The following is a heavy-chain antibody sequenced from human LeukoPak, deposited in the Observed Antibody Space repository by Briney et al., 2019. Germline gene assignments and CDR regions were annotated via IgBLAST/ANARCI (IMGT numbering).Heavy chain of an antibody. CDR2: IYYSGST. Sequence: SETLSLTCTVSGGSISSSSYYWGWIRQPPGKGLEWIGSIYYSGSTYYNPSLKSRVTISVDTSKNQFSLKLSSVTAADTAVYYCARHIVMYYDILTGYFDYWGQGTLVTVSS. V-gene: IGHV4-39*01. D-gene: IGHD3-9*01. CDR3: ARHIVMYYDILTGYFDY. CDR1: GGSISSSSYY. J-gene: IGHJ4*02.